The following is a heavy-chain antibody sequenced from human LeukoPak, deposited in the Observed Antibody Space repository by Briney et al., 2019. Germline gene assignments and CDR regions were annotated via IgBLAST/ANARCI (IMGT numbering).Heavy chain of an antibody. J-gene: IGHJ4*02. CDR1: GFTFSSYS. CDR2: ISSRSSTI. D-gene: IGHD6-19*01. CDR3: ARISGIAVAGDFDY. V-gene: IGHV3-48*01. Sequence: GGSLRLSCAASGFTFSSYSMNWVRQAPGKGLEWVSYISSRSSTIYYADSVKGRFTVSRDNAKNTLYLQMNSLRAEDTAVYYCARISGIAVAGDFDYWGQGTLVTVSS.